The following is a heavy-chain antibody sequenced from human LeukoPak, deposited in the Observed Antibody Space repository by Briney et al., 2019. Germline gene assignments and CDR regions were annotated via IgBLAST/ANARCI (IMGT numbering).Heavy chain of an antibody. J-gene: IGHJ5*02. D-gene: IGHD3-3*01. CDR1: GGSISSYY. Sequence: SETLSLTCTVSGGSISSYYWSWIRQPAGKGLEWIGRIYTSGSTNYNPSLKSRVTISVDTSKNQFSLKLSSVTAADTAVYYCARGHSDSWSGYFMGWFDPWGQGALVTVSS. CDR2: IYTSGST. CDR3: ARGHSDSWSGYFMGWFDP. V-gene: IGHV4-4*07.